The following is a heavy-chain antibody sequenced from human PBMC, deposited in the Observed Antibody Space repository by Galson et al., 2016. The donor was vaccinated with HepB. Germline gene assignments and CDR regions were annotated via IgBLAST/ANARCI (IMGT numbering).Heavy chain of an antibody. Sequence: QSGAEVKKPGESLKISCKGSGYSFTSYWIGWVRQMPGKGLEWMGIIYPGDSDTRYSPSFQGQVTISADKSISTAYLQWSSLKASDPAMYYCARQYSSTWYIKEYYFDYWGQGTLVTVSS. CDR3: ARQYSSTWYIKEYYFDY. CDR1: GYSFTSYW. J-gene: IGHJ4*02. CDR2: IYPGDSDT. V-gene: IGHV5-51*01. D-gene: IGHD6-13*01.